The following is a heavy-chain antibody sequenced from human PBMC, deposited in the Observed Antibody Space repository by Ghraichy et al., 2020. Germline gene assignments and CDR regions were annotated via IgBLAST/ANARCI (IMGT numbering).Heavy chain of an antibody. D-gene: IGHD6-19*01. CDR2: ITWNSAST. CDR1: GFTFSGYA. V-gene: IGHV3-23*01. Sequence: GGSLRLSCAASGFTFSGYAMSWVRQAPGKGLEWVSTITWNSASTRYADSVKGRSTISRDNYKNAVYLQVTSLREDDTAVYFCAKTGDSGWFYDYWGRGTLVSVYS. CDR3: AKTGDSGWFYDY. J-gene: IGHJ4*02.